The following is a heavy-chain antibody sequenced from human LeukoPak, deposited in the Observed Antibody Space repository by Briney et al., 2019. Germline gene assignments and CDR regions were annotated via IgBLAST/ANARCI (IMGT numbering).Heavy chain of an antibody. V-gene: IGHV3-23*01. J-gene: IGHJ4*02. CDR3: AKDYIRRAWD. CDR1: GFTFSSYA. Sequence: GGSLRLSCAASGFTFSSYAMSWVRQAPGKGLEWISTITSNAASTFYADSVKGRFTISRDNSKNTLYLQMYNLRAEDTALYYCAKDYIRRAWDWGQGSLVTVSS. CDR2: ITSNAAST. D-gene: IGHD7-27*01.